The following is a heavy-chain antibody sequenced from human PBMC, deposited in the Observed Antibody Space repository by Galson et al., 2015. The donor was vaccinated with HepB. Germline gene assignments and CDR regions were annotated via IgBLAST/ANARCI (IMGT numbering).Heavy chain of an antibody. V-gene: IGHV5-51*03. CDR3: ARTDSSGWYYGYFQH. CDR1: GYSFTSYW. D-gene: IGHD6-19*01. Sequence: QSGAEVKKPGESLKISCKGSGYSFTSYWIGWVRQMPGKGLEWMGIVYPGDSDTRYSPSFQGQVTISADKSISTAYLQWSSLKASDTAMYYCARTDSSGWYYGYFQHWGQGTLVTVSS. J-gene: IGHJ1*01. CDR2: VYPGDSDT.